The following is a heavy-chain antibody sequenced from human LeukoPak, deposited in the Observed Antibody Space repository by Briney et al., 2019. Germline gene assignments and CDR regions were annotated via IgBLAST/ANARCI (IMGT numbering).Heavy chain of an antibody. V-gene: IGHV4-59*12. Sequence: SETLSLTCTVSGGSISSYYWSWIRQPPGKGLEWIGYIYYSGSTNYNPSLKSRVTISVDTSKNQFSLKLSSVTAADTAVYYCARVRLRYCSGGSCYGRGWFDPWGQGTLVTVSS. CDR3: ARVRLRYCSGGSCYGRGWFDP. CDR1: GGSISSYY. J-gene: IGHJ5*02. CDR2: IYYSGST. D-gene: IGHD2-15*01.